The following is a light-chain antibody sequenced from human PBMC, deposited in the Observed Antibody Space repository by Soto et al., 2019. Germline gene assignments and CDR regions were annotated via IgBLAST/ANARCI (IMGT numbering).Light chain of an antibody. V-gene: IGKV1-5*03. J-gene: IGKJ1*01. CDR1: QSISNW. CDR3: QQYKSFPWT. Sequence: DIQMTQSPSTLSASVGDRVTITCRAGQSISNWLAWYQQKPGKAPKLLIYMASTLETGVPSRFSGSGSGAEFTLTISSLQPDDFATYYCQQYKSFPWTFGQGAKVE. CDR2: MAS.